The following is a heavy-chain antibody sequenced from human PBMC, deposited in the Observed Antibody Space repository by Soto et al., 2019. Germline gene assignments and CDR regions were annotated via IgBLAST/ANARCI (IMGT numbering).Heavy chain of an antibody. D-gene: IGHD3-3*01. Sequence: GGSLRLSXAGSGFTFGTYSMNWVRQAAGKGLEWIAYISYDSDTIQYADSVKGRFTISRDNAKNSLYLQMNSLRDEDTAVYHCARLYYDYVWGQGTTVTVSS. V-gene: IGHV3-48*02. CDR3: ARLYYDYV. CDR1: GFTFGTYS. CDR2: ISYDSDTI. J-gene: IGHJ6*02.